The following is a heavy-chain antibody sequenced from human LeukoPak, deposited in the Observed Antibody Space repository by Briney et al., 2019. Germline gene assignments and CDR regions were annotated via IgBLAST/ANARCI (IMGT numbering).Heavy chain of an antibody. CDR1: GGSISSSSYY. V-gene: IGHV4-39*02. CDR2: YYCSGST. J-gene: IGHJ4*02. D-gene: IGHD6-13*01. Sequence: SETLSLTCTVSGGSISSSSYYWGWSRQPPGKVLGRVGSYYCSGSTYYNPSLQGQVTISADKSKNHSSLKLSSVTASDPALYYRARYRLHRSSWYVQYYFDYWGQGTLVTVSS. CDR3: ARYRLHRSSWYVQYYFDY.